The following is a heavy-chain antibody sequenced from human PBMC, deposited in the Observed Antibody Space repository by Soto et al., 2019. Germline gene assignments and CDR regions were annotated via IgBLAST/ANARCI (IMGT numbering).Heavy chain of an antibody. V-gene: IGHV3-15*01. CDR3: TTPDYDILTGYPPLYGMDV. D-gene: IGHD3-9*01. CDR1: GFTFSNAW. CDR2: IKSKTDGGTT. Sequence: GGSLRLSCAASGFTFSNAWMSWVRQAPGKGLEWVGRIKSKTDGGTTDYAAPVKGRFTISRDDSKNTLYLQMSSLKTEDTAVYYCTTPDYDILTGYPPLYGMDVWGQGTTVTV. J-gene: IGHJ6*02.